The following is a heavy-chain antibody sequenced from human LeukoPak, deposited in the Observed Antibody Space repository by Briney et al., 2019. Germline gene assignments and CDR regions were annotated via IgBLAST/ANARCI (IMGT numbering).Heavy chain of an antibody. CDR1: GFTFSSYA. D-gene: IGHD3-22*01. CDR3: ARDLLYDSSGYYYVRYYYYGMDV. V-gene: IGHV3-23*01. J-gene: IGHJ6*02. Sequence: GGSLRLSCAASGFTFSSYAMSWVRQAPGKGLEWVSAISGSGSSTYYADAVKGRFTISRDNSKNTLYLQMNSLRAEDTAVYYCARDLLYDSSGYYYVRYYYYGMDVWGQGTTVTVSS. CDR2: ISGSGSST.